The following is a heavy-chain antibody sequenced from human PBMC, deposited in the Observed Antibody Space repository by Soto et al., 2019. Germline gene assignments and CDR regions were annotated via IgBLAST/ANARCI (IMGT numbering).Heavy chain of an antibody. CDR1: GGTFSSYA. J-gene: IGHJ4*02. CDR2: IIPIFGTA. D-gene: IGHD3-22*01. Sequence: SVKVSCKASGGTFSSYAIGWVRQAPGQGLEWMGGIIPIFGTANYAQKFQGRVTITADESTSTAYMELSSLRSEDTAVYYCARDTLSRYYDSSGYLPRLWGQGTLVTVSS. CDR3: ARDTLSRYYDSSGYLPRL. V-gene: IGHV1-69*13.